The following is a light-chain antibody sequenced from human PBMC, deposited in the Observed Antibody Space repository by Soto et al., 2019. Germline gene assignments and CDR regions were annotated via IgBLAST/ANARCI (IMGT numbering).Light chain of an antibody. CDR3: QQYGSSPHT. CDR1: QSVRSSY. CDR2: GAS. Sequence: EIVLTQSPGTLSLSPGERATLSCRASQSVRSSYLAWYQQKPGQAPRLLIYGASSRATGIPDRFSGSGSGTDFTLTISRLEPEDFAVYYCQQYGSSPHTFGQGTELEIK. V-gene: IGKV3-20*01. J-gene: IGKJ2*01.